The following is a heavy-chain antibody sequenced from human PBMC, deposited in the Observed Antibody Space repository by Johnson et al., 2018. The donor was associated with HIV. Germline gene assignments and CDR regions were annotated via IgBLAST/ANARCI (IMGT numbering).Heavy chain of an antibody. J-gene: IGHJ3*02. CDR2: ISGSGSTI. CDR3: ARDLLSRAFDI. V-gene: IGHV3-11*04. CDR1: GFTFIDYY. Sequence: QVQLVESGGGLVQPGVSLRLSCVASGFTFIDYYMSWIRQAPGKGLEWISYISGSGSTIYYADSVKGRFTISRDNAKNSLYLQMNSLRAEDTAVYYCARDLLSRAFDIWGQGTMVTVSS.